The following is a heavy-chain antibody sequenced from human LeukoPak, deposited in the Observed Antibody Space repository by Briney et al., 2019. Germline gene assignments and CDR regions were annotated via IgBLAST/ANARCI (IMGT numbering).Heavy chain of an antibody. CDR3: ATGIVVVAAATGY. V-gene: IGHV4-30-2*01. CDR2: IYHSGST. Sequence: PSQTLSLTCAVSGGSISSGGYSWSWIRQPPGKGLEWIGYIYHSGSTYYNPSLKSRVTISVDRSKNQFSLKLSSVTAADTAVYYCATGIVVVAAATGYWGQGTLVTVSS. J-gene: IGHJ4*02. D-gene: IGHD2-15*01. CDR1: GGSISSGGYS.